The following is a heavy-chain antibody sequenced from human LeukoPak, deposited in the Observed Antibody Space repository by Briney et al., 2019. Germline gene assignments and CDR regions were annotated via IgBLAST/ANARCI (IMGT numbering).Heavy chain of an antibody. CDR1: GGSIGSYY. Sequence: PSETLSLTCTVSGGSIGSYYWNWLRQPPGKGLEWIGYIHYSGSTNHNASLKSRVNISVDTSKNQFSLKLSSVTAADTAVYYCARDGVAGGFDYWGQGTLVTVSS. V-gene: IGHV4-59*01. CDR3: ARDGVAGGFDY. D-gene: IGHD6-19*01. J-gene: IGHJ4*02. CDR2: IHYSGST.